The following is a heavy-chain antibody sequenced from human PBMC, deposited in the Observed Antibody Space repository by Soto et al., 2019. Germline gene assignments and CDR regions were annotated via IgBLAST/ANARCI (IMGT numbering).Heavy chain of an antibody. J-gene: IGHJ4*02. CDR2: INYDGSST. V-gene: IGHV3-74*01. Sequence: EVQLVESGGGLVQPGGSLRLSCAASGFTFSTYWMHWVRQAQGKGLGWVSGINYDGSSTDYADSVKGRFTISRDNAKNTLYLQMNTLTAEDTAVCYCTRGPRPTSVGTGAYWGQGTLVTVSS. CDR1: GFTFSTYW. CDR3: TRGPRPTSVGTGAY. D-gene: IGHD3-10*01.